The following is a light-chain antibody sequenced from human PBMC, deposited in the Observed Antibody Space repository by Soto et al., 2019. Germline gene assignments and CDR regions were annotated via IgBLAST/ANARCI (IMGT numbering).Light chain of an antibody. CDR2: KAS. CDR1: QSISSW. J-gene: IGKJ5*01. V-gene: IGKV1-5*03. CDR3: QQFKSYPTIT. Sequence: DIQMTQSPSTLSASVGDRVTITCRASQSISSWLAWYQQKPGKAPKLLIYKASSLESGVPSRFSGSGSGTDFTLTISNLQPEDFATYHCQQFKSYPTITFGQGTRLEIK.